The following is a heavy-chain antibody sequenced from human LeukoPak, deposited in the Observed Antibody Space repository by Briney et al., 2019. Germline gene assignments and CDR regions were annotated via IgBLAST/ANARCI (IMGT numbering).Heavy chain of an antibody. CDR1: GGSIRSSNW. Sequence: SGTLSLTCAVSGGSIRSSNWWSWVRQPPGNGLEWIGEIYHSGSTNYNPSLKSRVTISVDKSKNQFSLRLSSVTAADTAVYYCARTIYYGSGNSHWGQGTLVTVSS. V-gene: IGHV4-4*02. CDR2: IYHSGST. J-gene: IGHJ4*02. CDR3: ARTIYYGSGNSH. D-gene: IGHD3-10*01.